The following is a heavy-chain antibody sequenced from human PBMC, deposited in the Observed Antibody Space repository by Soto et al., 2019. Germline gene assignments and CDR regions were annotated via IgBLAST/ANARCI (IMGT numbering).Heavy chain of an antibody. CDR1: VFTFSSYA. J-gene: IGHJ4*02. CDR3: AKDGPMGGATDGYYFNY. D-gene: IGHD1-26*01. V-gene: IGHV3-23*01. CDR2: ISGSGGST. Sequence: PGGSLRLSCAASVFTFSSYAMSWVRQAPGKGLEWVSAISGSGGSTYYADSVKGRFTISRDNSKNTLYLQMNSLRAEDTAVYYCAKDGPMGGATDGYYFNYWGQGTLVTVSS.